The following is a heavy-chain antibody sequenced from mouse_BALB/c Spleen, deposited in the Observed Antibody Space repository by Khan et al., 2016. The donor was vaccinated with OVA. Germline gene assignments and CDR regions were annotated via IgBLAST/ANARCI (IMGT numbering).Heavy chain of an antibody. V-gene: IGHV2-9*02. CDR3: GRDTTATPY. CDR2: IWAGGST. D-gene: IGHD1-2*01. Sequence: QVQLKESGPGLVAPSQSLSITCTVSGFSLTSYGVYWVRQPPGKGLEWLGIIWAGGSTNYNSALMYRLSISNNNSKSQVFLKMSSQQTDATAMYCCGRDTTATPYWGQGTLVTVSA. J-gene: IGHJ3*01. CDR1: GFSLTSYG.